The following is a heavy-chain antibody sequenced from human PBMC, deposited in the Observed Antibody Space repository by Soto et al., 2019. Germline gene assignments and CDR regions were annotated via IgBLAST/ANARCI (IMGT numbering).Heavy chain of an antibody. CDR1: GGSISSGDYY. J-gene: IGHJ4*02. D-gene: IGHD3-16*01. CDR3: ARAPFRGGWLDY. V-gene: IGHV4-30-4*01. CDR2: IYYSGST. Sequence: SETLSLTCTVSGGSISSGDYYWSWIRQPPGKGLEWIGYIYYSGSTYYNPSLKSQVTISVDTSKNQFSLKLSSVTAADTAVYYCARAPFRGGWLDYWGQGTLVTVSS.